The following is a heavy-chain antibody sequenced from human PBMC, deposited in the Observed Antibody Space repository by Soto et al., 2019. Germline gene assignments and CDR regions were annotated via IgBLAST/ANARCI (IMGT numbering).Heavy chain of an antibody. CDR3: ARDKGSLSGPWVVAATSYWYFAL. CDR1: GYTFTSSG. CDR2: ISAYNGNT. Sequence: ASVKVSCKASGYTFTSSGISWVRQAPGQGLEWMGWISAYNGNTNYAQKLQGRVTMTTDTSTSTAYMELRSLRSDDTAVYSCARDKGSLSGPWVVAATSYWYFALWGRGTLVTVSS. D-gene: IGHD2-15*01. V-gene: IGHV1-18*01. J-gene: IGHJ2*01.